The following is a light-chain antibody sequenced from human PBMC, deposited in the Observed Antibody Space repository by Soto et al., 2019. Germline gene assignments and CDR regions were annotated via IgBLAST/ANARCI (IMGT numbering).Light chain of an antibody. CDR3: QQANSFPLT. Sequence: DFNMTQSPSSVSASVGDRVTMTFLASQGISSWLAWYQQKPEKAPKLVIYDASSLQSGVPSRFSGSGSGTDGTLTISSLKTEDFAAYYCQQANSFPLTFGGGTKVDIK. V-gene: IGKV1-12*01. CDR2: DAS. CDR1: QGISSW. J-gene: IGKJ4*01.